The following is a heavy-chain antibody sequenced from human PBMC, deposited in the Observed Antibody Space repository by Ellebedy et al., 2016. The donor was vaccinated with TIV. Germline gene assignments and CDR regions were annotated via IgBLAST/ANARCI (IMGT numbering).Heavy chain of an antibody. J-gene: IGHJ4*02. CDR3: ARDAPGAENSFDY. D-gene: IGHD4/OR15-4a*01. CDR2: VIAGNGNT. Sequence: AASVKVSCKTSGYTFTTYAIHWVRQAPGQRLEWMGWVIAGNGNTKYSQNFQGRVTITRDTSASTAYMELSSLRSEDTAVYYCARDAPGAENSFDYWGQGTLVTVPS. V-gene: IGHV1-3*01. CDR1: GYTFTTYA.